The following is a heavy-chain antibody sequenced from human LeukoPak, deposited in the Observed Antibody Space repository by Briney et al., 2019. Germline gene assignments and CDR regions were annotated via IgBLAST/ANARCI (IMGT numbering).Heavy chain of an antibody. CDR1: GGSISSGGYS. J-gene: IGHJ4*02. CDR2: IYHSGST. V-gene: IGHV4-30-2*01. Sequence: PSETLSLTCAVSGGSISSGGYSWSWIRQPPGKGLEWIGYIYHSGSTYYNPSLKSRVTISVDTSKNQFSLKLSSVTAADTAVYYCARDSEMATMNWGQGTLVTVSS. CDR3: ARDSEMATMN. D-gene: IGHD5-24*01.